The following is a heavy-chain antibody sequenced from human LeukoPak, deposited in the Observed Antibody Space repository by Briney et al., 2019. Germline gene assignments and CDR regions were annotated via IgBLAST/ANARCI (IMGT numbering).Heavy chain of an antibody. CDR1: GGSYSGNY. V-gene: IGHV4-34*01. Sequence: SETLSLTCAVYGGSYSGNYWSWVRQAPGKGLEWIAEINQVGSTNYNPSLKSRVTISVDASKTHVPLNLSSVSTGATAVSYCGPCGSYSDMSGYHKYYFDYWGQGTLVTVSS. J-gene: IGHJ4*02. CDR3: GPCGSYSDMSGYHKYYFDY. D-gene: IGHD3-22*01. CDR2: INQVGST.